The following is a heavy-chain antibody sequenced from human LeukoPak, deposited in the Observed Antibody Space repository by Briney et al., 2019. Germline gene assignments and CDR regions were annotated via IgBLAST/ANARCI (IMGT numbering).Heavy chain of an antibody. J-gene: IGHJ4*02. CDR2: ISWNSGSI. CDR3: AKGSQQLVSDYFDY. D-gene: IGHD6-6*01. Sequence: GGSLRLSWAASGFTFDDYAMHWVRQAPGKGLEWVSGISWNSGSIGYADSVKGRFTISRDNAKNSLYLQMNSLRAEDTALYYCAKGSQQLVSDYFDYWGQGTLVTVSS. V-gene: IGHV3-9*01. CDR1: GFTFDDYA.